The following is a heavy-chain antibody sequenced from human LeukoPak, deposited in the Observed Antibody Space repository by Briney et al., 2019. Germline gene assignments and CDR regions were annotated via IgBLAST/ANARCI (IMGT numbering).Heavy chain of an antibody. CDR3: ARSSSGWSKLYYYGMDV. CDR2: VIPIFGTA. J-gene: IGHJ6*02. V-gene: IGHV1-69*13. D-gene: IGHD6-19*01. Sequence: SVKVSCKASGGTFSSYAISWVRQAPGQGLEWMGGVIPIFGTANYAQKFQGRVTITADESTSTAYMELSSLRSEDTAVYYCARSSSGWSKLYYYGMDVWGQGTTVTVSS. CDR1: GGTFSSYA.